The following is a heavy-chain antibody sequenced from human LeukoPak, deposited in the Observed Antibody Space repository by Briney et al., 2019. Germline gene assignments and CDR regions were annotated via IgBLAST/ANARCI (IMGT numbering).Heavy chain of an antibody. CDR3: ANGPYYDFWSGHGAFDY. Sequence: GGSLRLSCAASGFTFSSYGMHWVRQAPGKGLEWVAFIRYDGSNKYYADSVKGRFTISRDNSKNTLYLQMNSLRAEDTAVYYCANGPYYDFWSGHGAFDYWGQGTLVTVSS. V-gene: IGHV3-30*02. CDR1: GFTFSSYG. D-gene: IGHD3-3*01. J-gene: IGHJ4*02. CDR2: IRYDGSNK.